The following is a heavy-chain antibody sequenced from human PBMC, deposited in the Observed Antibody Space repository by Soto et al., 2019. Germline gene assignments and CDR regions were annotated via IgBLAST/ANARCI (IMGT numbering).Heavy chain of an antibody. D-gene: IGHD4-17*01. CDR3: AIVAFYGNYRDVFAM. V-gene: IGHV3-23*01. Sequence: GGSLRRSCAGSGFTFSSCAMNWVRQAPGKGLEWVSGISTSGDSTYYADSVKGRFTISRDNSKNTLYLQMNSLRAEGTAVYYCAIVAFYGNYRDVFAMRAQGTMVTVSS. CDR2: ISTSGDST. J-gene: IGHJ3*02. CDR1: GFTFSSCA.